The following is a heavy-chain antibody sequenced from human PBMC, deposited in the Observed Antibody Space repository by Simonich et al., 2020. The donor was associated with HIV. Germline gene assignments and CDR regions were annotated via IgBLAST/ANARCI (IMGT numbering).Heavy chain of an antibody. V-gene: IGHV1-69*13. CDR3: AREIIYSSGWDTGCLDP. D-gene: IGHD6-19*01. Sequence: QVQLVQSGAEVKKPGSSVKVSCKASGGTFSNYAINGVRQAPGQGLERRGRRRRFFGTTNYAQKIKGRVTITADESTSTAYMELSSLTSEDTAVYYCAREIIYSSGWDTGCLDPWGQGTLVTVSS. CDR1: GGTFSNYA. J-gene: IGHJ5*02. CDR2: RRRFFGTT.